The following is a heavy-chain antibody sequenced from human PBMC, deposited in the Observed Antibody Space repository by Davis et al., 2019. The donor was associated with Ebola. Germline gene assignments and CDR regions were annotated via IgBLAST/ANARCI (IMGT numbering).Heavy chain of an antibody. J-gene: IGHJ6*03. D-gene: IGHD3-10*01. CDR2: INPSGGST. Sequence: ASVKVSCKASGYTFTSYYMHWVRQAPGQGLEWMGIINPSGGSTSYAQKFQGRVTMTRDTSTSTVYMELSSLRSEDTAVYYCAGTYYGSGSYSRNYYYYYMDVWGKGTTVTVSS. CDR1: GYTFTSYY. CDR3: AGTYYGSGSYSRNYYYYYMDV. V-gene: IGHV1-46*01.